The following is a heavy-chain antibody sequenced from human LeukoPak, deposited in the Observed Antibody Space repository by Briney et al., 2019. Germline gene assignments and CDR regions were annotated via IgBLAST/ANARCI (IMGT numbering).Heavy chain of an antibody. CDR1: GGSISSGDYY. D-gene: IGHD3-10*01. CDR2: IYFSGST. V-gene: IGHV4-30-4*01. Sequence: PSETLSLTCTVSGGSISSGDYYWSWIRQPPGKGLEWIGYIYFSGSTNYNPSLKSRVTISVDTSKNQFSLKLSSVTAADTAVYYCARHYPSTMVPHYWGQGTLVTVSS. CDR3: ARHYPSTMVPHY. J-gene: IGHJ4*02.